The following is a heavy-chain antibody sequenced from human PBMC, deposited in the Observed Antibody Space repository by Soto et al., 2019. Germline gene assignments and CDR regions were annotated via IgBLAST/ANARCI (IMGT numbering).Heavy chain of an antibody. CDR2: IYYSGHT. Sequence: WIWIRQHPGKGLEWIGYIYYSGHTYYNPSLKSRVTISLDTSNNQFSLKLTSVTAADTAVYYCARGYDYDSGGYLFDSWGQGTLVTVSS. V-gene: IGHV4-31*02. J-gene: IGHJ4*02. D-gene: IGHD3-22*01. CDR3: ARGYDYDSGGYLFDS.